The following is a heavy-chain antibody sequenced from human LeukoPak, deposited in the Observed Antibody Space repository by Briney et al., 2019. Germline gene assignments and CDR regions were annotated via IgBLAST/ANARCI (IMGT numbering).Heavy chain of an antibody. CDR1: GGSISTYY. CDR2: IYYSGST. V-gene: IGHV4-59*08. CDR3: ARVDYDYVWGSLSLWGYFVY. J-gene: IGHJ4*02. Sequence: KPSETLSLTCTVSGGSISTYYWSWIRQPPEKGLEWIGYIYYSGSTNYNPSLKSRVTISVDTSKNQFSLKLSSVTAADTAVYYCARVDYDYVWGSLSLWGYFVYWGQGTLVSVSS. D-gene: IGHD3-16*02.